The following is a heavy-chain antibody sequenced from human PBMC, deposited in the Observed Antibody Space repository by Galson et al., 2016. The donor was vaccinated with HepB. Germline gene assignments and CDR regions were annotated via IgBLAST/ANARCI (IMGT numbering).Heavy chain of an antibody. CDR2: INAYNGNT. CDR3: ARDRSGYEFDY. CDR1: GYKFTSNG. D-gene: IGHD5-12*01. Sequence: SVKVSCKASGYKFTSNGISWVRQAPGQGLEWMGWINAYNGNTYYAQKVQGRVTLTTDTSTSTAYMDLRSLTSDDTAVYYCARDRSGYEFDYWGQGTLVIVSS. V-gene: IGHV1-18*04. J-gene: IGHJ4*02.